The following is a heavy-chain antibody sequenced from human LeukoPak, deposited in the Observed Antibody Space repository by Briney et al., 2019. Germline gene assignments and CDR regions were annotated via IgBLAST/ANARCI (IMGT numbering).Heavy chain of an antibody. CDR3: VKQRGIYLDFDY. CDR1: GFTFGSYA. CDR2: IIGSGGYT. D-gene: IGHD1-26*01. J-gene: IGHJ4*02. V-gene: IGHV3-23*01. Sequence: PGGSLRLSCAASGFTFGSYAMSWVRQAPGKGLEWVSAIIGSGGYTYHADSVKGRFTISRDNSKNTLSLQMDSLRAEDTAVYYCVKQRGIYLDFDYRGQGTLVTVSS.